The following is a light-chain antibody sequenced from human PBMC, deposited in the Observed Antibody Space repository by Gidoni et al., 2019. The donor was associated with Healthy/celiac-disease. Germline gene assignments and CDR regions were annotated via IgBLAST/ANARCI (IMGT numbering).Light chain of an antibody. J-gene: IGLJ2*01. Sequence: QSALTQPPSAPGSPGQPVTISCTGTTSDVGGYNYVSWYQQHPGKAPKLMIYEVSKRPSGVPDRFSGSKSGNTASLTVSGLQAEDEADYYCSSYAGSNNLVFGGGTKLTVL. CDR2: EVS. CDR1: TSDVGGYNY. CDR3: SSYAGSNNLV. V-gene: IGLV2-8*01.